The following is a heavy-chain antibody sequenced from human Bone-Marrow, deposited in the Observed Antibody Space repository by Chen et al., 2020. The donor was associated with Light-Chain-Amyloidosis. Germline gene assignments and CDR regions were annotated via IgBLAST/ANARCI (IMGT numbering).Heavy chain of an antibody. CDR2: TNSASTST. Sequence: EVLLVESGGEVVQPGGSLRLSCTASGFSFSTYWMHWVRQSPGKGLVSVSRTNSASTSTTYADSVKGRFTVSRDNTKNTMYLEMNSLRVEDTAVYYCARTTLRYLDYWGQGTLVTVSS. D-gene: IGHD3-9*01. J-gene: IGHJ4*02. CDR1: GFSFSTYW. CDR3: ARTTLRYLDY. V-gene: IGHV3-74*01.